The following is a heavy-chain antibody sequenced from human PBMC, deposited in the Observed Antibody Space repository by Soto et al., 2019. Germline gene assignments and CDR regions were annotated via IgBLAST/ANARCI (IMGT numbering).Heavy chain of an antibody. CDR1: GFTFSSYA. D-gene: IGHD4-17*01. CDR3: ARGGGAYGGDRGYYYYMDV. CDR2: ISYDGSNK. V-gene: IGHV3-30*04. J-gene: IGHJ6*03. Sequence: GGSLRLSCAASGFTFSSYAMHWVRQAPGKGLEWVAVISYDGSNKYYADSVKGRFTISRDNSKNTLYLQMNSLRAEDTAVYYCARGGGAYGGDRGYYYYMDVWGKGTTVTVSS.